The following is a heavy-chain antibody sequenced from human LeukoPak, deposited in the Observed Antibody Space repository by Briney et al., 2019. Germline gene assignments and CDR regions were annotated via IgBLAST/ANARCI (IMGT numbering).Heavy chain of an antibody. J-gene: IGHJ6*02. V-gene: IGHV4-39*07. Sequence: PSETLSLTCTVSGGSISSSSYYWGWIRQPPGKGLEWIGSIYYSGSTYYNPSLKSRVTISVDTSKNQFSLKLSSVTAADTAVYYCAREEGSSWYPYGMDVWGQGTTVTVSS. D-gene: IGHD6-13*01. CDR2: IYYSGST. CDR3: AREEGSSWYPYGMDV. CDR1: GGSISSSSYY.